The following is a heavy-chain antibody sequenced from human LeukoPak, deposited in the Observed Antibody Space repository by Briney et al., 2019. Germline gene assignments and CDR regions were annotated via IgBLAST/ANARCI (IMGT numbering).Heavy chain of an antibody. CDR3: AKVPGILSGYYPTSYFDY. Sequence: GGSLRLSCAASGFTFSSYGMHWVRQAPGKGLEWVALISFDGVKTDYADSVKGRFTISRDNSKNTLYLQMNSLRAEDTAVYYCAKVPGILSGYYPTSYFDYWGQGTLVTVSS. D-gene: IGHD3-9*01. CDR2: ISFDGVKT. V-gene: IGHV3-30*18. J-gene: IGHJ4*02. CDR1: GFTFSSYG.